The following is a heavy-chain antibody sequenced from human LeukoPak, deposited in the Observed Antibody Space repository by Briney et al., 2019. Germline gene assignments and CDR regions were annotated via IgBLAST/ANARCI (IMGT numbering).Heavy chain of an antibody. D-gene: IGHD6-13*01. Sequence: SETLSLTCTVSGYSISSGYYWGWIRQPPGKGLEWIGSIYYSGSTYYNPSLKSRVTISVDTSKNQFSLKLSSVTAADTAVYYCARRLGYALIAAASFDYWGQGTLVTVSS. V-gene: IGHV4-38-2*02. CDR2: IYYSGST. CDR3: ARRLGYALIAAASFDY. CDR1: GYSISSGYY. J-gene: IGHJ4*02.